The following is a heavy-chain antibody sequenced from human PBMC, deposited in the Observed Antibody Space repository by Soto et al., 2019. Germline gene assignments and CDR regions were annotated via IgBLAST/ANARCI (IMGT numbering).Heavy chain of an antibody. Sequence: QVQLVQSGAEVKKPGASVKVSCKASGYTFTGYYMHWVRQAPGQGLEWMGWINPNSGGRNYAQKFQGRVTMTRDTSISTAYMELSRLRSDDTAVYYCARSSRGDYGLFDYWGQGTLVTVSS. D-gene: IGHD4-17*01. V-gene: IGHV1-2*02. CDR1: GYTFTGYY. CDR2: INPNSGGR. CDR3: ARSSRGDYGLFDY. J-gene: IGHJ4*02.